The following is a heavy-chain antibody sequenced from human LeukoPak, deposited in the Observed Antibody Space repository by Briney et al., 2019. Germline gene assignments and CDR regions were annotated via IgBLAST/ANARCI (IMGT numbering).Heavy chain of an antibody. D-gene: IGHD3-9*01. CDR3: ARVLMPYDILTGSFDY. CDR1: VFTFSSYA. Sequence: GRSLRLSCAASVFTFSSYAMHWVRQAPGKGLEWVAVISYDGSNKYYADSVKGRFTISRDNSKNTLYLQMNSLRAEDTAVYYCARVLMPYDILTGSFDYWGQGTLVTVSS. V-gene: IGHV3-30*04. J-gene: IGHJ4*02. CDR2: ISYDGSNK.